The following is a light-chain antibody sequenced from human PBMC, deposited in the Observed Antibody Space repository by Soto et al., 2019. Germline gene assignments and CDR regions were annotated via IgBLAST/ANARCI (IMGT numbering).Light chain of an antibody. CDR2: EVS. J-gene: IGLJ1*01. Sequence: QSAVAQPPSACGSPGPSVTISGTRTSSDIGGYNYVSWYQQHPGKAPNLMIYEVSERPSGVPDRFSGSKSSNTASLTVSGLQAEDEADYYCSSYAGSNNSVFGTRTKVTGL. V-gene: IGLV2-8*01. CDR3: SSYAGSNNSV. CDR1: SSDIGGYNY.